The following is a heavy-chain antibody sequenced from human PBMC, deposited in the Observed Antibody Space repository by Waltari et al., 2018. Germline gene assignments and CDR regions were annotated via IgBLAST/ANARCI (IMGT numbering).Heavy chain of an antibody. CDR2: MFYNRSP. V-gene: IGHV4-59*01. D-gene: IGHD6-19*01. Sequence: QVQLQESGPGLVKPSETLSLTCTVSGGSITTYYCTWIRQPPGRGLEGIGYMFYNRSPNYNPSLKSRVTISIDTSKNQVSLNLSSVTAADTAIYYCARDTIAVGYFDLWGQGTLVTVSS. CDR3: ARDTIAVGYFDL. J-gene: IGHJ4*02. CDR1: GGSITTYY.